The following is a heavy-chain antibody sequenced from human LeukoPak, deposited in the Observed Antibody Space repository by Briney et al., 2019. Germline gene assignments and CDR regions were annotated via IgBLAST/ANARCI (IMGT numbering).Heavy chain of an antibody. CDR2: IYHSGST. D-gene: IGHD3-22*01. V-gene: IGHV4-4*02. CDR3: ARDKGYDYDTSGHFDY. Sequence: PSGTLSLTCAVSGGSTRSSNWWSWARQPPGKGLEWIGEIYHSGSTNYNPSLKSRVTISVDKSKNQFSLKLSSVTAADTAVYYCARDKGYDYDTSGHFDYWGQGTLVTVSS. J-gene: IGHJ4*02. CDR1: GGSTRSSNW.